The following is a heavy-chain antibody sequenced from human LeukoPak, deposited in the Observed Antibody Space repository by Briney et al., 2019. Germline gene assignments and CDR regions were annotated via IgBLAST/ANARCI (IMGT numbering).Heavy chain of an antibody. CDR3: ARRPYGSGSYYRPLRYYGMDV. CDR2: INHSGST. Sequence: SETLSLTCAVYGGSFSGYYWSWIRQPPGKGLEWIGEINHSGSTNYNPSLKSRVTISVDTSKNQFSLKLSSVTAADTAVYYCARRPYGSGSYYRPLRYYGMDVWDQGTTVTVSS. V-gene: IGHV4-34*01. D-gene: IGHD3-10*01. J-gene: IGHJ6*02. CDR1: GGSFSGYY.